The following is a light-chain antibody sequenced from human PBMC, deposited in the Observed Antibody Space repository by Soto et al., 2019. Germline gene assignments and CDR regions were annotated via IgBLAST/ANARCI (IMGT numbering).Light chain of an antibody. CDR3: QQYGSSPIT. CDR2: GES. CDR1: QSVSSSQ. V-gene: IGKV3-20*01. Sequence: IVLTQSPGPLSLSPGDSATLSCRDSQSVSSSQLAWYQQKPCQAPRLLMYGESSRATGIPDRVSVSGSGTDFNLTISRLEPEDFAVYYCQQYGSSPITFGQGTRLEIK. J-gene: IGKJ5*01.